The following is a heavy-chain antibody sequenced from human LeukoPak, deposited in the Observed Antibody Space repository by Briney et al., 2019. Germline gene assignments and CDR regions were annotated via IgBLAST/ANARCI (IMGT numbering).Heavy chain of an antibody. Sequence: GXXLRLSCAASGFTFSSYAMSWVRQAPGKGLEWVSAISGSGGSTYYADSVKGRFTISRDNSKNTLYLQMNSLRAEDTAVYYCAKPRRDRNYDSSGYPSYFDYWGQGTLVTVSS. D-gene: IGHD3-22*01. CDR1: GFTFSSYA. CDR3: AKPRRDRNYDSSGYPSYFDY. V-gene: IGHV3-23*01. J-gene: IGHJ4*02. CDR2: ISGSGGST.